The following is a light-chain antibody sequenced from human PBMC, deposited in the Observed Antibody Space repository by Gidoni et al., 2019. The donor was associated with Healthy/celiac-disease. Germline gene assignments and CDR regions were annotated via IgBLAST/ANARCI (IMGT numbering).Light chain of an antibody. CDR1: SLRSYY. Sequence: SSALTQDPAVSVALGQTVRITCQGDSLRSYYASWYPQKPGQAPVLVIYGKNNRPSGIPDRFSGSSSGNTASLTITGAQAEDEADYYCNSRDSSGNHRVVFGGGTKLTVL. V-gene: IGLV3-19*01. CDR3: NSRDSSGNHRVV. CDR2: GKN. J-gene: IGLJ2*01.